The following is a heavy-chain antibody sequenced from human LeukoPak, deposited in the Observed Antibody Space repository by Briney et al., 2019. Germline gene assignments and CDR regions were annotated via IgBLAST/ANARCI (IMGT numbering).Heavy chain of an antibody. V-gene: IGHV4-59*12. D-gene: IGHD3-3*02. J-gene: IGHJ5*02. CDR1: GGSISSYY. CDR2: IYYSGST. CDR3: ARAVIFFTKNWFDP. Sequence: SETLSLTCTVSGGSISSYYWSWIRQPPGKGLEWIGYIYYSGSTNYNPSLKSRVTISVDTSKNQFSLKLSSVTAADTAVYYCARAVIFFTKNWFDPWGQGTLVTVSS.